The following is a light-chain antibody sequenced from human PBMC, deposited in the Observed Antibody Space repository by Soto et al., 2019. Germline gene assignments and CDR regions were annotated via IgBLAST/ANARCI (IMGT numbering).Light chain of an antibody. Sequence: DLQMTQSPSSLSASVGDRVIISCQASPDISNHLNWYQQKPGKAPKLLIYDASNLEIGVPSRFSGSGSGTYFTFTISSLQPEDIATCYCQQYHNLPLTFGGGTKVEIK. CDR1: PDISNH. J-gene: IGKJ4*01. V-gene: IGKV1-33*01. CDR2: DAS. CDR3: QQYHNLPLT.